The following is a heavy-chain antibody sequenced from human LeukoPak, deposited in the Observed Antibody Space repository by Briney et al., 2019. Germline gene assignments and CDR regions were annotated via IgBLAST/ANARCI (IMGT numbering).Heavy chain of an antibody. V-gene: IGHV3-9*01. J-gene: IGHJ4*02. CDR2: ISWNSGSI. Sequence: PSGGSPRLSCAASGFTFDDYAMHWVRQAPGKGLEWVSGISWNSGSIGYADSVKGRFTISRDNAKNSLYLQMNSLRAEDTALYYCAKDRAALDYWGQGTLVTVSS. D-gene: IGHD6-13*01. CDR3: AKDRAALDY. CDR1: GFTFDDYA.